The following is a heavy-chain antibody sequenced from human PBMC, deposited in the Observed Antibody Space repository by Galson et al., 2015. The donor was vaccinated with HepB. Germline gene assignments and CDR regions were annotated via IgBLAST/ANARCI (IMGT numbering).Heavy chain of an antibody. V-gene: IGHV3-64D*06. D-gene: IGHD3-22*01. CDR1: GFTFTGHA. CDR2: ISSDGTNT. CDR3: VKSQACSGYYLCPEYFDY. Sequence: SLRLSCAASGFTFTGHALHWVRQAPEKGLEYVSVISSDGTNTHYADSVKGRFTISRDNSKNTVSLQMSSLRAEDSAVYYCVKSQACSGYYLCPEYFDYWGQGTLVTVSS. J-gene: IGHJ4*02.